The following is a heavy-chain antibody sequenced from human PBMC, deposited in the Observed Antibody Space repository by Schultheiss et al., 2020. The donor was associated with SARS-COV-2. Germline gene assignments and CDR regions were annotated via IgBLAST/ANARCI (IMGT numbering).Heavy chain of an antibody. CDR1: GFTFISYE. CDR3: ARDPGYSSGSLFDY. D-gene: IGHD6-19*01. CDR2: ISSSGSTI. Sequence: GGSLRLSCAASGFTFISYEMNWVRQAPGKGLEWVSYISSSGSTIYYADSVKGRFTISRDNSKNTLYLQMNSLRAEDTAVYYCARDPGYSSGSLFDYWGQGTLVTVSS. J-gene: IGHJ4*02. V-gene: IGHV3-48*03.